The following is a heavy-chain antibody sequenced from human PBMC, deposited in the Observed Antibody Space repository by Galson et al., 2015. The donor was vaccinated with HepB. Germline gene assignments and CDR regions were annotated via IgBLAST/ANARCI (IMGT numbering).Heavy chain of an antibody. J-gene: IGHJ5*02. Sequence: ETLSLTCTVSGISITSTYWSWIRQPPGKGLEWIGYIHHSGTSNRNPPINSRVTMSVDTSKNQFSLKLTSVTAADTAVYYCARHFSTVEGSGGSYRNINWFDPWGKGTLVTVSS. CDR3: ARHFSTVEGSGGSYRNINWFDP. CDR1: GISITSTY. D-gene: IGHD3-10*01. CDR2: IHHSGTS. V-gene: IGHV4-59*08.